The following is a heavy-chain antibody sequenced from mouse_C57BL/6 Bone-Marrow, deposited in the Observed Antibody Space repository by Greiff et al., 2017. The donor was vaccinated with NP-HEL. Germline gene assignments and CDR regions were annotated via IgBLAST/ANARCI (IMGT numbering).Heavy chain of an antibody. CDR3: ARRGDYYGSSYWYFDV. D-gene: IGHD1-1*01. J-gene: IGHJ1*03. CDR1: GYAFTNYL. CDR2: INPGSGGT. Sequence: QVHVKQSGAELVRPGTSVKVSCKASGYAFTNYLIEWVKQRPGQGLEWIGVINPGSGGTNYNEKFKGKATLTADKSSSTAYMQLSSLTSEDSAVYFCARRGDYYGSSYWYFDVWGTGTTVTVSS. V-gene: IGHV1-54*01.